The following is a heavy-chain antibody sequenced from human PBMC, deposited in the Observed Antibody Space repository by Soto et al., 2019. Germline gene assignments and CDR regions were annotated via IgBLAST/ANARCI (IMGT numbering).Heavy chain of an antibody. CDR1: GGSVSSGGYY. V-gene: IGHV4-61*08. D-gene: IGHD7-27*01. Sequence: PSETLSLTCTVSGGSVSSGGYYWSWIRQHPGKGLEWIGYVYYTGSTNYNPSLKSRFTMSVDTSKNQVSLNLTSLTAADTATYYCARANWYSEYWGQGIPVTVSS. CDR2: VYYTGST. CDR3: ARANWYSEY. J-gene: IGHJ4*02.